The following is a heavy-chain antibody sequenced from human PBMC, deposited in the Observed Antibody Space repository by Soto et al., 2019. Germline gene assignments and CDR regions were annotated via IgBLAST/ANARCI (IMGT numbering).Heavy chain of an antibody. V-gene: IGHV3-48*02. CDR2: FRNSGGTT. Sequence: GGSLRLSCEASGFSFDSYSMNWVRQAPGKGLEWVSYFRNSGGTTYYADSVKGRFTISRDNAKNSLYLQMNSLRDEDMAVYYCAREGGYTSGWSLTGYFDYWGQGTLVTVSS. J-gene: IGHJ4*02. CDR3: AREGGYTSGWSLTGYFDY. CDR1: GFSFDSYS. D-gene: IGHD6-19*01.